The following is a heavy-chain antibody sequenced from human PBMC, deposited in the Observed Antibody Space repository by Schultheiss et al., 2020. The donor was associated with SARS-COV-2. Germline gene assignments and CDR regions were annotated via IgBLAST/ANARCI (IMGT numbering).Heavy chain of an antibody. CDR1: GASVSSGSYY. D-gene: IGHD6-19*01. CDR3: ARLRPPVAGTTGGDY. CDR2: IYYSGST. Sequence: SQTLSLTCTVSGASVSSGSYYWSWVRQPPGKGLEWIGCIYYSGSTNYNPSLKSRVTISVDKSKNQFSLKLSSVTAADTAVYYCARLRPPVAGTTGGDYWGQGTLVTVSS. V-gene: IGHV4-61*01. J-gene: IGHJ4*02.